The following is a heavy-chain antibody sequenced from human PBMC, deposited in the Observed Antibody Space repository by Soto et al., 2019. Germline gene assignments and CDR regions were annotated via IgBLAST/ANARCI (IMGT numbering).Heavy chain of an antibody. D-gene: IGHD4-17*01. CDR3: ATRLTTLTTTVVPFDY. Sequence: QVQLVQSGAEVKKPGSSVKVSCKASGGTFSSYAISWVRQAPGQGLEWMGGIIPIFGTANYAQKFQGRVTITADESKSTAYIELSSLRSEDTAVYYCATRLTTLTTTVVPFDYWGQGTLVTVSS. CDR1: GGTFSSYA. V-gene: IGHV1-69*01. CDR2: IIPIFGTA. J-gene: IGHJ4*02.